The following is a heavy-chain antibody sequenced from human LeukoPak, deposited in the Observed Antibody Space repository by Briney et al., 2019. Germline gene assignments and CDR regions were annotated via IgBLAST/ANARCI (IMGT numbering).Heavy chain of an antibody. J-gene: IGHJ4*02. CDR2: ISGSGGST. D-gene: IGHD3-10*01. CDR1: GFTFSRYG. Sequence: GGSLRLSCAASGFTFSRYGMSWVRQAPGKGLEWVSAISGSGGSTYYADSVKGRFTISRDNSKNTLYLQMNSLRAEDTAVYYCAKIHSLMVRGVREFDYWGQGTLVTVSS. V-gene: IGHV3-23*01. CDR3: AKIHSLMVRGVREFDY.